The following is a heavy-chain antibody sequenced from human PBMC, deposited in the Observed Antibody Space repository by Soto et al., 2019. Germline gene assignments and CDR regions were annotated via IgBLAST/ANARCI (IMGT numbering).Heavy chain of an antibody. CDR2: IYYSGST. CDR3: ARDHDYYSNFDPMDV. D-gene: IGHD4-4*01. CDR1: GGSVSSGSYY. Sequence: QVQLQESGPGLVKPSETLSLTCTVSGGSVSSGSYYWSWIRQPPGKGLEWIGYIYYSGSTNHNPSLNGRVTISVDTSKIQVSLQLSSVTAADTAVYYCARDHDYYSNFDPMDVWGQGTTVTVSS. J-gene: IGHJ6*02. V-gene: IGHV4-61*01.